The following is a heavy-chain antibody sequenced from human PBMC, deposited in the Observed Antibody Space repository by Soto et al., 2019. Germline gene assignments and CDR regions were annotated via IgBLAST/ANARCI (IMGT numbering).Heavy chain of an antibody. V-gene: IGHV4-39*01. CDR2: VYYSGST. CDR1: SGSISSSSSY. Sequence: PSETLSLTSTVASGSISSSSSYWGWIRQPPGKGLEWIATVYYSGSTYYNPSLKSRVTISVDTSTNQFSLWLNSVTAADTAVYYCARHLDYYDSSSYFDFWGQGTLVTVSS. CDR3: ARHLDYYDSSSYFDF. D-gene: IGHD3-22*01. J-gene: IGHJ4*02.